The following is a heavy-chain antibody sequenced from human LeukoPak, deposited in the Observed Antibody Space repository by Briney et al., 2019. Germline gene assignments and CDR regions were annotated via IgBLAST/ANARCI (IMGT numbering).Heavy chain of an antibody. Sequence: SETLSLTCTVSGGSISSSSYYWGWIRQPPGKGLEWIGRIYYSGSTYYNPCLKTRVTISTDTSNNQFPLKLSSVTAADTAVYYCARHGGEYYDILTGYFNPKEFDYWGQGTLVTVSS. J-gene: IGHJ4*02. CDR1: GGSISSSSYY. V-gene: IGHV4-39*01. D-gene: IGHD3-9*01. CDR3: ARHGGEYYDILTGYFNPKEFDY. CDR2: IYYSGST.